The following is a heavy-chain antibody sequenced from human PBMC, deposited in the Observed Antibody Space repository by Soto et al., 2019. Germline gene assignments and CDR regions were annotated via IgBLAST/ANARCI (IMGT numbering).Heavy chain of an antibody. J-gene: IGHJ6*02. CDR1: GYSFTSYW. Sequence: PGESLKISCKGSGYSFTSYWISWVRQMPGKGLEWMGRIDPSDSYTNYSPSFQGHVTISADKSISTAYLQWSSLKASDTAMYYCARHLIIVGATWGYYGMDVWVQGTTVTVSS. D-gene: IGHD1-26*01. CDR2: IDPSDSYT. V-gene: IGHV5-10-1*01. CDR3: ARHLIIVGATWGYYGMDV.